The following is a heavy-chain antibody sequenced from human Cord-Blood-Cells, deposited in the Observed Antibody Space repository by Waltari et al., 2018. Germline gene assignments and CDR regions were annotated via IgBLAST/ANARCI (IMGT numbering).Heavy chain of an antibody. V-gene: IGHV3-30*02. CDR3: AVTTDAFDI. D-gene: IGHD4-17*01. CDR1: GFPFSRSG. Sequence: QVQLVESGGGVVQPGGSLRLSCAASGFPFSRSGLHWVRQAPGKGLEWVAFIRYDGSNKYYADSVKGRFTISRDNSKNTLYLQMNSLRAEDTAVYYCAVTTDAFDIWGQGTMVTVSS. CDR2: IRYDGSNK. J-gene: IGHJ3*02.